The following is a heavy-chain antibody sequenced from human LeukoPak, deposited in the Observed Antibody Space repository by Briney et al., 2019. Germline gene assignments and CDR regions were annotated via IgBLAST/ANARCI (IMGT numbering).Heavy chain of an antibody. CDR3: ARDGYYGSGSYSAPDY. Sequence: GASVNVSCKASGYTFTAYYIHWVRQAAGQGLEWMGWINPNSGGTNYAQKFQGRVTMTRDTSISTAYMELSRLRSDDTAVYYCARDGYYGSGSYSAPDYWGQGTLVTVSS. CDR2: INPNSGGT. V-gene: IGHV1-2*02. CDR1: GYTFTAYY. D-gene: IGHD3-10*01. J-gene: IGHJ4*02.